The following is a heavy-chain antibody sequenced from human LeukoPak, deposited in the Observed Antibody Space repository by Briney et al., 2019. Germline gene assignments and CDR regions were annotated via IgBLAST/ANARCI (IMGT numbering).Heavy chain of an antibody. D-gene: IGHD3-3*01. CDR1: GGSISSSSYY. Sequence: SETLSLTCTVSGGSISSSSYYWGWIRQPPGKGLEWIGSIYYSGSTYYNPSLKSRVTISVDTSKNQFSLKLSSVTAADTAVYYCYLYVDFWSGYPIWGQGTMVTVSS. V-gene: IGHV4-39*01. J-gene: IGHJ3*02. CDR3: YLYVDFWSGYPI. CDR2: IYYSGST.